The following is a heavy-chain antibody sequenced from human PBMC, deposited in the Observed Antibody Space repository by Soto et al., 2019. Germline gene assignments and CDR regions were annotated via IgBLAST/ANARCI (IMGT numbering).Heavy chain of an antibody. CDR2: IIPIFGTA. V-gene: IGHV1-69*13. Sequence: GASVKVSCKASGGTFSSYSSSWVRQAPGQGLGWMGGIIPIFGTANYAQKFQGRVTITADESTSTAYMELSSLRSEDTAVYYCASWILSGGLYNWFDTWGQGTLVTVSS. J-gene: IGHJ5*02. D-gene: IGHD1-26*01. CDR3: ASWILSGGLYNWFDT. CDR1: GGTFSSYS.